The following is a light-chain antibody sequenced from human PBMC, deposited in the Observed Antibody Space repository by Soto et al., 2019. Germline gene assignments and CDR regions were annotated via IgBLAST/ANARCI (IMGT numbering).Light chain of an antibody. CDR1: QSVSSSY. V-gene: IGKV3-20*01. Sequence: EIVLTQSPGTLSLSPGERATLSCRASQSVSSSYLACYQQKPGQAPRLLIYGASSRATGIPDRFSGSGSGTDFTLTISRLEAEDFAVYYCKQYGSSPGTFGQGTKVEIK. CDR3: KQYGSSPGT. CDR2: GAS. J-gene: IGKJ1*01.